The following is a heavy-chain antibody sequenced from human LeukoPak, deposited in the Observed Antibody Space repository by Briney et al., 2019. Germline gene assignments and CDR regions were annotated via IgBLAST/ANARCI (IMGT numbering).Heavy chain of an antibody. CDR3: ARVGSSGWDVDFGY. CDR1: GFTFSSYS. CDR2: ISSSSSYI. J-gene: IGHJ4*02. V-gene: IGHV3-21*01. Sequence: GGSLRLSCAASGFTFSSYSMNWVRQAPGKGLEWVSSISSSSSYIYCADSVKGRFTISRDNAKNSLYLQMSSLRAEDTAVYYCARVGSSGWDVDFGYWGQGTLVTVSS. D-gene: IGHD6-19*01.